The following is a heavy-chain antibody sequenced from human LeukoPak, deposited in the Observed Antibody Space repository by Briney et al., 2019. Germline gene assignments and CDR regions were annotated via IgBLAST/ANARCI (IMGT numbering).Heavy chain of an antibody. CDR2: IYHSGST. CDR1: GYSISSGYY. J-gene: IGHJ2*01. V-gene: IGHV4-38-2*02. CDR3: ASERPATENWFFDL. Sequence: SETLSLTCTVSGYSISSGYYWGWIRQPPGKGLEWIGSIYHSGSTYYNPSLKSRVTISVDTSKNQFSLWLSSVTAADTAVYYCASERPATENWFFDLWGRGTLVTVSS. D-gene: IGHD1-26*01.